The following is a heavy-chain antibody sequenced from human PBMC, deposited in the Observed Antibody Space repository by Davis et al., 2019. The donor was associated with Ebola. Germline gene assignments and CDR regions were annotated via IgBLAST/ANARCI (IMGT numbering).Heavy chain of an antibody. D-gene: IGHD2-2*01. CDR2: LSAYNGNP. CDR3: ARDQLLFPRYYFDY. J-gene: IGHJ4*02. Sequence: ASVTVSCKASAYTFTSYGIRWVRQAPGQGLEWMGWLSAYNGNPNYAQKLQGRVTMTTDTSTSTAYMDLRSLRSDDTAVYYCARDQLLFPRYYFDYWGQGTLVTVSS. CDR1: AYTFTSYG. V-gene: IGHV1-18*01.